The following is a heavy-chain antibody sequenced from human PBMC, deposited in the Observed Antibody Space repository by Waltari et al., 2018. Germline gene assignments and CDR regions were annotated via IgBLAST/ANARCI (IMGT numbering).Heavy chain of an antibody. CDR1: GGPFSGYY. J-gene: IGHJ4*02. Sequence: QVQLQQWGAGLLKPSETLSLTCAVYGGPFSGYYWSGIRQPPGKGLEWIGEVDHSGSANYSPSLKSRATISVDTSKKQFSPTLTSVTAADTAVYYCARDARDWEAVANTYFDSWGQGTLVAVSS. CDR3: ARDARDWEAVANTYFDS. D-gene: IGHD6-19*01. CDR2: VDHSGSA. V-gene: IGHV4-34*02.